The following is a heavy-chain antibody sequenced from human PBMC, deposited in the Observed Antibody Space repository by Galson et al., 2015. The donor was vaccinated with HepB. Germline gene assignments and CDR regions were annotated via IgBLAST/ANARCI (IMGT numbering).Heavy chain of an antibody. CDR2: ISAYNGNT. Sequence: SVKVSCKASGYTFTGYGISWVRQAPGQGLEWMGWISAYNGNTNYAQKLQGRVTMTTDTSTSTAYMELRSLRSDDTAVYYCARDSGGNYPIYYYYYMDVWGKGTTVTVSS. CDR1: GYTFTGYG. J-gene: IGHJ6*03. CDR3: ARDSGGNYPIYYYYYMDV. D-gene: IGHD4/OR15-4a*01. V-gene: IGHV1-18*01.